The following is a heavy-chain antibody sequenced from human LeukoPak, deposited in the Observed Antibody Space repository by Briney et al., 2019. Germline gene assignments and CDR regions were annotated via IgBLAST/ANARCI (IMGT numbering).Heavy chain of an antibody. V-gene: IGHV4-39*07. CDR2: IYYSGST. J-gene: IGHJ5*02. Sequence: PSETLSLTCTVSGGSISSSSYYWGWIRQPPGKGLEWIGSIYYSGSTYYNPSLKSRVTISVDTSKNQFSLKLSSVTAADTAVYYCAREFRANYYDSSGYPQKPTNWFDPWGQGTLVTVSS. CDR1: GGSISSSSYY. CDR3: AREFRANYYDSSGYPQKPTNWFDP. D-gene: IGHD3-22*01.